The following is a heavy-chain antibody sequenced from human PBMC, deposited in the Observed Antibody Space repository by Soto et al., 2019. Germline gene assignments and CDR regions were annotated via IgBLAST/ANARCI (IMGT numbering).Heavy chain of an antibody. J-gene: IGHJ4*02. CDR2: INHSGST. CDR1: GGSFSGYY. CDR3: ARGRGRSGWYGY. V-gene: IGHV4-34*01. Sequence: QVQLQQWGAGLLKPSETLSLTCAVYGGSFSGYYWSWIRQPPGKGLEWIGEINHSGSTNYNPSLKSRVTISVDTSKNQFSLKLSSVTAADTAVYYCARGRGRSGWYGYWGQGTLVTVSS. D-gene: IGHD6-19*01.